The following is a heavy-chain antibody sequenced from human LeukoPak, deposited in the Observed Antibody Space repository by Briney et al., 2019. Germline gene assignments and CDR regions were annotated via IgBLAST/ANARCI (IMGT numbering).Heavy chain of an antibody. Sequence: GRSLRLSCAASGFTFSDYYMSWIRQAPGKGLEWVSYISSSSSYTNYADSVKGRFTISRDNAKNSLYLRMNSLRAEDTAVYYCARVYDSSGNYPNYYYYGMDVWGQGTTVTVSS. D-gene: IGHD3-22*01. CDR1: GFTFSDYY. J-gene: IGHJ6*02. V-gene: IGHV3-11*05. CDR2: ISSSSSYT. CDR3: ARVYDSSGNYPNYYYYGMDV.